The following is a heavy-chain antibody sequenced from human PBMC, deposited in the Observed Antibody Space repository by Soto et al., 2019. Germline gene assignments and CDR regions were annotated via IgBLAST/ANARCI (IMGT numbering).Heavy chain of an antibody. CDR2: VYWDDDK. V-gene: IGHV2-5*02. J-gene: IGHJ4*02. CDR3: ATLTADF. Sequence: ITLEESGPTLVNPTETLTLTYTFSGFSLTTGVGVGWVRQTPGKALEWLALVYWDDDKHYNPSLKTRLTITKDDSKGQVVLTMTKMDPADSATYYCATLTADFWGPGTLVTVS. CDR1: GFSLTTGVG.